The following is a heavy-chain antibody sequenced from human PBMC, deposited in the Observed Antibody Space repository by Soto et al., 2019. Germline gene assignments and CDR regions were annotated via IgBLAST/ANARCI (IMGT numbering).Heavy chain of an antibody. CDR1: GYTFTSYA. V-gene: IGHV1-3*01. J-gene: IGHJ4*02. CDR3: ARDSFFCSSTSCHDY. CDR2: INAGNGNT. Sequence: ASVKVSCKASGYTFTSYAMHWVRQAPGQRLEWMGWINAGNGNTKYSQKFQGRVTITRDTSASTAYMELSSLRSEDTAVYYCARDSFFCSSTSCHDYWGQGTLVTVSS. D-gene: IGHD2-2*01.